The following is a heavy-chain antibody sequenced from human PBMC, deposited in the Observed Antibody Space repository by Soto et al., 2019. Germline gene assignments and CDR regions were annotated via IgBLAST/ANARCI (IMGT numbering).Heavy chain of an antibody. J-gene: IGHJ5*02. CDR2: IYHSGRT. D-gene: IGHD3-10*01. CDR3: ARGLGP. V-gene: IGHV4-30-2*01. CDR1: GGSMSSGGYF. Sequence: QLQLQESGSGLVKPSQTLSLTCAVSGGSMSSGGYFWSWIRQPPGKGLEWIGYIYHSGRTYYNPSLTSRDTITVDRYKKQFSLKLSSVTAADTAVYYCARGLGPWGQGTLVTVSS.